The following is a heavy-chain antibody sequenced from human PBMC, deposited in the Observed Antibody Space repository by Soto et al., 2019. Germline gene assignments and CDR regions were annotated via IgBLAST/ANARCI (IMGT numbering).Heavy chain of an antibody. V-gene: IGHV1-69*12. J-gene: IGHJ6*02. CDR3: ARGLVIVATIYYSYYGMDV. D-gene: IGHD5-12*01. CDR2: IIPIFGTA. CDR1: GGTFSSYA. Sequence: QVQLVQSGAEVKKPGSSVKVSCKASGGTFSSYAISWVRQAPGQGLEWMGGIIPIFGTANYAQKFQGRVTITADESTSTAYMELSSLRSEDTAVYYCARGLVIVATIYYSYYGMDVWGQGTTVTVSS.